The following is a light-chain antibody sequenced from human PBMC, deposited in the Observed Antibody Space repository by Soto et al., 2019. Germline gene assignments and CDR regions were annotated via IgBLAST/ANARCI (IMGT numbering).Light chain of an antibody. V-gene: IGKV3-15*01. Sequence: PGERATLSCRASQSISSSYLAWYQQKPGQAPRLLIYGASTRATGIPARFSGSGSGTEFTLTISSLQSEDFAVYFCQQYNNWPPVTFGPGTKVDIK. CDR1: QSISSSY. CDR3: QQYNNWPPVT. J-gene: IGKJ3*01. CDR2: GAS.